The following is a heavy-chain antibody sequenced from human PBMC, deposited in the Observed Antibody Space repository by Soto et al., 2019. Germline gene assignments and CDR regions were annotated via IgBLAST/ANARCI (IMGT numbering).Heavy chain of an antibody. CDR1: GYTFTGYY. CDR2: INPNSGGT. D-gene: IGHD6-19*01. CDR3: ARDLSGGWYGFDI. V-gene: IGHV1-2*04. J-gene: IGHJ3*02. Sequence: VKVSCKASGYTFTGYYMHWVRQAPGQGLEWMGWINPNSGGTNYAQKFQGWVTMTRDTSIGTAYMELSRLRSDDTAVYYCARDLSGGWYGFDIWGKGTMVTVSS.